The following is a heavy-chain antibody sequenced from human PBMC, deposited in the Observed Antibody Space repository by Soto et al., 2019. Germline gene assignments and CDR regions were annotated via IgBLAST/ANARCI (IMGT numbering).Heavy chain of an antibody. CDR2: SNEGSGNS. J-gene: IGHJ4*02. CDR3: VLGDRAISGVVQLDS. Sequence: QVQLVQSGAEVKRPGASVRVSCKASGYNFKNYAIHWVRQAPGQRLEWMGWSNEGSGNSRYAQKFQGRVSITRDTSANTVYMDLSTLNPEDTATYCCVLGDRAISGVVQLDSWGPGTLVTVAS. CDR1: GYNFKNYA. V-gene: IGHV1-3*01. D-gene: IGHD3-3*01.